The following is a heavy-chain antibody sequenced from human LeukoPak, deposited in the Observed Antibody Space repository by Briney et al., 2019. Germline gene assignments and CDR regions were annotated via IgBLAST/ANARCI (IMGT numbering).Heavy chain of an antibody. CDR2: IIPIFGIA. V-gene: IGHV1-69*04. Sequence: GASVKVSCKASGGTFSSYAISWVRQAPGQGLAWMGRIIPIFGIANYAQKFQGRVTITADKSTSTAYMELSSLRSEDTAVYYCAMGLAAAGNHYYYGMDVWGQGTTVTVSS. D-gene: IGHD6-13*01. CDR1: GGTFSSYA. J-gene: IGHJ6*02. CDR3: AMGLAAAGNHYYYGMDV.